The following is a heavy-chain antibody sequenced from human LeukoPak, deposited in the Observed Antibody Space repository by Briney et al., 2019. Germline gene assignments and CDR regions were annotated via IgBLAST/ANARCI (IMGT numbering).Heavy chain of an antibody. CDR1: GYTFTSYG. V-gene: IGHV1-18*01. Sequence: ASVKVYCKASGYTFTSYGISWVRQAPGQGLEWMGWISAYNGNTNYAQKLQGRVTMTTDTSTSTAYMELRSLRSDDTAVYYCARGAGATTRSGWYGIDYWGQGTLVTVSS. CDR3: ARGAGATTRSGWYGIDY. J-gene: IGHJ4*02. CDR2: ISAYNGNT. D-gene: IGHD6-19*01.